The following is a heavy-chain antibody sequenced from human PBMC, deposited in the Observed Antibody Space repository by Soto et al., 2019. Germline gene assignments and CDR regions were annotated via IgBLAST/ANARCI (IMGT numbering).Heavy chain of an antibody. CDR2: IYWDDDK. J-gene: IGHJ6*02. V-gene: IGHV2-5*02. CDR3: AHRISTPYYYYGMDV. CDR1: GFSLSTSGVG. Sequence: QITLKESGPPLVKPTQTLTLTCTFSGFSLSTSGVGVGWIRQPPGKALEWLALIYWDDDKRYSPSLKSRLSITQDTSQNQVVLTMTNMDPVDTATYYCAHRISTPYYYYGMDVWGQGTTVTVSS.